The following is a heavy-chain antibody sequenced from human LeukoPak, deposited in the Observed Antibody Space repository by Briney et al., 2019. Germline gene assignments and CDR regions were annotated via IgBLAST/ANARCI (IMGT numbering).Heavy chain of an antibody. Sequence: PSETLSLTCTVSGGSISSSSYYWGWIRQPPGKGLEWIGSIYHSGSTYYNPSLKRRVTISVDTSKNQFSLKLSSVTAADTAVYYCASGYSYSHNWFDPWGQGTLVTVSS. J-gene: IGHJ5*02. CDR1: GGSISSSSYY. D-gene: IGHD5-18*01. CDR3: ASGYSYSHNWFDP. CDR2: IYHSGST. V-gene: IGHV4-39*07.